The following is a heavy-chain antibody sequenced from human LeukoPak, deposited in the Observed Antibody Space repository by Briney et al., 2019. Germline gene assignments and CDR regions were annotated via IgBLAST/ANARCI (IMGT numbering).Heavy chain of an antibody. D-gene: IGHD4-17*01. V-gene: IGHV3-23*01. CDR1: GFTFSSYA. J-gene: IGHJ3*02. Sequence: GGSLRLSCAASGFTFSSYAMSWVRQAPGKGLEWVSAISGSGGSTYYADSVKGRFTISRDNSKNTLYLQMNSLRAEDTVVYYCAKCPRDTDYGDHTGAFDIWGQGTMVTVSS. CDR2: ISGSGGST. CDR3: AKCPRDTDYGDHTGAFDI.